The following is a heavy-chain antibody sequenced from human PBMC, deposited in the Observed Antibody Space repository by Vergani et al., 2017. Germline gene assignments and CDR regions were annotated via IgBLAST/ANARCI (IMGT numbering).Heavy chain of an antibody. CDR2: INAGNGNT. D-gene: IGHD1-7*01. J-gene: IGHJ4*02. CDR1: GYTFTRYA. CDR3: ARDPNWNYGXFDY. Sequence: QVQLVQSGAEVKKPGASVKVSCKASGYTFTRYAMHWVRQAPGQRLEWMGWINAGNGNTKYSQKFQGRVTITRDTSASTAYMELSSLRSEDTAVYYCARDPNWNYGXFDYWGQGTLVTVSS. V-gene: IGHV1-3*01.